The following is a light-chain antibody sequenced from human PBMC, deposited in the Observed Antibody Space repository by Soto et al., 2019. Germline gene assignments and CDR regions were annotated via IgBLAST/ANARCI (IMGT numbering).Light chain of an antibody. Sequence: EIVMTHSPATLSVSPGERATLSCRASQSVSSTLDWYQQKPGQDPRLLIYGASTRATGIPARFSGSGSGTEFTLTISSRQSEDFAVYYCQQYNNWPRGTFGQGTKVEIK. CDR2: GAS. V-gene: IGKV3-15*01. CDR1: QSVSST. J-gene: IGKJ1*01. CDR3: QQYNNWPRGT.